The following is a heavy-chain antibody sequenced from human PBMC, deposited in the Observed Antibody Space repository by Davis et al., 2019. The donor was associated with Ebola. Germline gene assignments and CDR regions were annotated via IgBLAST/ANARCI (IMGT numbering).Heavy chain of an antibody. Sequence: SETLSLTCAVSGGSISSGGYSWSWIRQPPGKGLEWIGYIYHSGSTYYNPSLKSRISISADRSKNQISLKLSSVTAADTAVYFCARRAPGRWTWNSWGQGTLVTVSS. V-gene: IGHV4-30-2*01. CDR3: ARRAPGRWTWNS. D-gene: IGHD3/OR15-3a*01. CDR2: IYHSGST. J-gene: IGHJ4*02. CDR1: GGSISSGGYS.